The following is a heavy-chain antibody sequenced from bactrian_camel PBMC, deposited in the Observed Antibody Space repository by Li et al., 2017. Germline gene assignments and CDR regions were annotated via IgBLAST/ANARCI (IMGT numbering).Heavy chain of an antibody. Sequence: DVQLVESGGGLVQPGGSLRLSCAASGFTFSYTHMSWVRQAPGKGLEWVSTIDAGGGNTYYADSVKGRFTISRDNAKKTLFLQLNSLKTEDTAMYYCAKDETGWAPNLGGQGTQVTVS. CDR3: AKDETGWAPNL. V-gene: IGHV3S40*01. D-gene: IGHD5*01. J-gene: IGHJ4*01. CDR1: GFTFSYTH. CDR2: IDAGGGNT.